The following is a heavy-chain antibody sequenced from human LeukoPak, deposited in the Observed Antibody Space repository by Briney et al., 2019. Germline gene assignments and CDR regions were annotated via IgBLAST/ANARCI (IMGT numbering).Heavy chain of an antibody. D-gene: IGHD1-26*01. J-gene: IGHJ4*02. CDR1: GFTFSSYA. V-gene: IGHV3-23*01. Sequence: GGSLRLSCAVSGFTFSSYAMSWVRQSPGKGLEWVSGISGSGTGTSYADSVKGRFTISRDNSKSTLYLQMNSLKFEDTAVYYCAKGPTLATATTDWGQGTLVTVSS. CDR2: ISGSGTGT. CDR3: AKGPTLATATTD.